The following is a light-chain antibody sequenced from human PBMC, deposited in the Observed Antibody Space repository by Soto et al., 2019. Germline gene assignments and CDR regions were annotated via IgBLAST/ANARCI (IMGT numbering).Light chain of an antibody. CDR3: QQYNNWPRT. CDR1: QSVSNN. V-gene: IGKV3-15*01. J-gene: IGKJ1*01. CDR2: GAS. Sequence: EIVLTQSPGTLSLSPGERATLSCRASQSVSNNYLAWYHQKPGQPPRLLIYGASTRATGIPARFSGSGSGTEFTLTINSLQSEDFAVYYCQQYNNWPRTFGQGTKVDIK.